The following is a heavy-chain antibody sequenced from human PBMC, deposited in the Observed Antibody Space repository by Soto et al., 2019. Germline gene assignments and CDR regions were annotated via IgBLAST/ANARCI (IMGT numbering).Heavy chain of an antibody. D-gene: IGHD2-15*01. CDR3: ARRKVRSGPYSLDT. CDR1: GYTFISFD. CDR2: MNPNTGNT. J-gene: IGHJ5*02. Sequence: QVQLVQSGAEVKKPGASVRVSCQASGYTFISFDINWVRQATGQGLEWMGWMNPNTGNTGYEQKFQGRVTMTRNTSIGLAYMVLSSLTSEATAVYYGARRKVRSGPYSLDTWGEGTLVTVAS. V-gene: IGHV1-8*01.